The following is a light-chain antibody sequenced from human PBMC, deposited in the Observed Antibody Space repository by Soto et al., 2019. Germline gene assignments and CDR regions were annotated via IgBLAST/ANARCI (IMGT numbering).Light chain of an antibody. V-gene: IGKV3-15*01. CDR1: QSVSSN. J-gene: IGKJ1*01. CDR3: QQYNNWPQT. CDR2: GAS. Sequence: EIVMTQSPATLSVSPGERATLSCRARQSVSSNLAWYQQKPGQAPRLLIYGASTRATGNPARFSGSGSGTVFTLTISSLQSEDFAVYYCQQYNNWPQTFGQGTKVEIK.